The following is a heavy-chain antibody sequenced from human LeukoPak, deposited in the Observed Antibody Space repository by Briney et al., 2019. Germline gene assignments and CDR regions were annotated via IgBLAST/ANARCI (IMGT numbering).Heavy chain of an antibody. J-gene: IGHJ4*02. Sequence: GGSLRLSCAASGFTFSSYGIHWVRQAPGKGLEWVAVIWYDGSNKYFSDSVKGRFTISRDNSKNTLYLQMSSLRAEDTAVYYCAREATGALDYWGQGILVTVSS. CDR1: GFTFSSYG. V-gene: IGHV3-33*01. CDR2: IWYDGSNK. CDR3: AREATGALDY.